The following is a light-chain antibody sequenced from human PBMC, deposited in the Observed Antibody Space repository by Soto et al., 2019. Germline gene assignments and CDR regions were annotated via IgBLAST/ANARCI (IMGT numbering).Light chain of an antibody. Sequence: EIVMTQSPATLSVSPGERATLSCRASQSVSSNLAWYQQKSGQAPRLLIYGASTRATGIPARFSGSGSGTEFTLTISSLQSEHFAVYYCQQYNNWPFTFGPGTKVDIK. J-gene: IGKJ3*01. CDR3: QQYNNWPFT. CDR1: QSVSSN. CDR2: GAS. V-gene: IGKV3-15*01.